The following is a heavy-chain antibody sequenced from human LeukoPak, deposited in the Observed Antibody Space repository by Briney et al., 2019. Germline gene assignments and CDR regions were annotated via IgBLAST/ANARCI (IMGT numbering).Heavy chain of an antibody. CDR1: GRALSSHG. Sequence: GWSHGGDSARSGRALSSHGMYSLRQPPGKKQKWVAAISNGKTYYADSVRGRFAISRDDSTNTVYLHMNSLRDEDTALYHCVREAGYCAPVCLKTNWFDPWGQGTLVTVSS. J-gene: IGHJ5*02. CDR2: ISNGKT. D-gene: IGHD2-15*01. V-gene: IGHV3-23*01. CDR3: VREAGYCAPVCLKTNWFDP.